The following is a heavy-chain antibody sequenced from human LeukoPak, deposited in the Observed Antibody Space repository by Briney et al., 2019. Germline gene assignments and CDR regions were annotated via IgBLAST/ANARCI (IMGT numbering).Heavy chain of an antibody. CDR2: MNPNSGNT. CDR3: ARGFYGSGIYYNGAFDI. Sequence: ASVKVSCKASGYTFTSYDINWVRQATGQGLEWMGWMNPNSGNTGYAQKFQGRVTMTRNTSISTAYMELSSLRSEDTAVYYCARGFYGSGIYYNGAFDIWGQGTMVTVSS. CDR1: GYTFTSYD. J-gene: IGHJ3*02. V-gene: IGHV1-8*01. D-gene: IGHD3-10*01.